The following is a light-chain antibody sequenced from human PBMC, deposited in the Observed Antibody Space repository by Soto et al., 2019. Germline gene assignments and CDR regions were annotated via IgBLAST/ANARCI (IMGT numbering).Light chain of an antibody. CDR1: QSINNW. CDR2: KAS. Sequence: DIQMTQSPSTLSASVGDRVTITCRASQSINNWLAWYQQKPGKAPKLFIFKASTLEIGVPSRFSGSGSGTDFTLSISSLQPYDFATYFCQQYESFPRTFGQGTKVEIK. J-gene: IGKJ1*01. CDR3: QQYESFPRT. V-gene: IGKV1-5*03.